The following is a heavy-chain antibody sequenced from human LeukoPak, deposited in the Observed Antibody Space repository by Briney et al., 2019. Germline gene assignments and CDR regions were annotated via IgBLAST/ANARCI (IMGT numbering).Heavy chain of an antibody. CDR2: THTSGST. V-gene: IGHV4-61*02. J-gene: IGHJ4*02. CDR1: GGSISSGGYF. D-gene: IGHD5-18*01. CDR3: ARGRWKAGMDTPYYFDY. Sequence: SQTLSLTCTVSGGSISSGGYFWSWVRQHPGKGLEWIGRTHTSGSTNYNPSLKSRVTMSVDTSKNQFSLKLSSVTAADTAVYYCARGRWKAGMDTPYYFDYWGQGTLVTVSS.